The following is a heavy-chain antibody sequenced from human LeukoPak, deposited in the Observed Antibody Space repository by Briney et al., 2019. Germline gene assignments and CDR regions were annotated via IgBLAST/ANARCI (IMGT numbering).Heavy chain of an antibody. CDR1: GYTFTSYG. V-gene: IGHV1-18*01. CDR3: ARVPPPDSYYYDSSGYYLPFDY. J-gene: IGHJ4*02. D-gene: IGHD3-22*01. Sequence: ASVTVSCKASGYTFTSYGISWVRQAPGQGLEWMGWISAYNGNTNYAQKLQGRVTMTTDTSTSTAYMELRSLRSDDTAVYYCARVPPPDSYYYDSSGYYLPFDYWGQGTLVTVSS. CDR2: ISAYNGNT.